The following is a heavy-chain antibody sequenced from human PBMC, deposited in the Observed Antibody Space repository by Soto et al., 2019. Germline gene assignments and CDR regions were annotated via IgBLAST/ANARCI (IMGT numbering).Heavy chain of an antibody. Sequence: QVQLVESGGGVVQPGRSLRLSCAASGFTFSSYGMHWVRQAPGKGLEWVAVISYDGSKKYYADSVKGRFTSSRVNSKNTLYLQTNSLRAEDTAVYYCAKDLPVRATGYYYHGMDVWGQGTTVTVSS. CDR3: AKDLPVRATGYYYHGMDV. D-gene: IGHD6-19*01. J-gene: IGHJ6*02. CDR1: GFTFSSYG. V-gene: IGHV3-30*18. CDR2: ISYDGSKK.